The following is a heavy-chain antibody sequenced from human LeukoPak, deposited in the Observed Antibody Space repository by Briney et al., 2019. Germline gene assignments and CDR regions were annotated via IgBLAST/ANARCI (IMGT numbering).Heavy chain of an antibody. V-gene: IGHV4-34*01. CDR2: INHSGST. J-gene: IGHJ2*01. D-gene: IGHD6-6*01. CDR1: GGSFSGYY. CDR3: ARGPAARPLTVSFGYFDL. Sequence: PSETLSLTCAVYGGSFSGYYWSWIRQPPGKGLEWIGEINHSGSTNYNPSLKSRVTISVDTSKNQFSLKLSSVTAADTAVYYCARGPAARPLTVSFGYFDLWGRGTLVTVSS.